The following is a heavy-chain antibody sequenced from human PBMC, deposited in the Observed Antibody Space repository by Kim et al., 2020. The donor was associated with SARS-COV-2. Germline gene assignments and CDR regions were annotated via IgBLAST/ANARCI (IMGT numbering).Heavy chain of an antibody. D-gene: IGHD6-19*01. CDR2: INPNSGGT. V-gene: IGHV1-2*06. J-gene: IGHJ4*02. Sequence: ASVKVSCKASGYTFTGYYMHWVRQAPGQGLEWMGRINPNSGGTNYAQKFQGRVTITRDTSISTAYMELSRLRSDDTAVYYCARDLADSSGWYETGFDYWGQGTLVTVSS. CDR1: GYTFTGYY. CDR3: ARDLADSSGWYETGFDY.